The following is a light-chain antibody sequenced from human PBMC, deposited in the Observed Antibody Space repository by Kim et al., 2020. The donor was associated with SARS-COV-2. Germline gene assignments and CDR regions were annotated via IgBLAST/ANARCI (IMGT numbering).Light chain of an antibody. CDR1: QGISSS. CDR3: QRLNSYPLA. CDR2: AAS. V-gene: IGKV1-9*01. Sequence: DIQLTQSPSFLSASVGDRVTITCRASQGISSSLVWFQQRPGKAPKLLIYAASTLRSGAPSRFRGSGSGTEFTLTISSLQPEDLATYYCQRLNSYPLAFGQGTRLEIK. J-gene: IGKJ5*01.